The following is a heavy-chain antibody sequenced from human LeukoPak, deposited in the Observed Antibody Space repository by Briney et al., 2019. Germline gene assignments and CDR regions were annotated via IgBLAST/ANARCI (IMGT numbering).Heavy chain of an antibody. CDR2: MNPNSGNT. CDR1: GYTFTSYD. Sequence: ASVKVSCKASGYTFTSYDINWVRQATGQGLEWMGWMNPNSGNTGYAQKFQGRVTMTRNTSISTAYMELSSLRSEDTAVYYCARSGATTVRSQIDYWGQGTLDTVSS. D-gene: IGHD4-17*01. V-gene: IGHV1-8*01. J-gene: IGHJ4*02. CDR3: ARSGATTVRSQIDY.